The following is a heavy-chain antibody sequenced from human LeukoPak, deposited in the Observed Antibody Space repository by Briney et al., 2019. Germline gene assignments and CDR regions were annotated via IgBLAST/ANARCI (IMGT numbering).Heavy chain of an antibody. J-gene: IGHJ6*03. CDR2: IHHSGST. Sequence: SETLSLTCIVSGYSISSGYYWGWIRQPPGKGLEWTGMIHHSGSTYYNPSLKSRVTISVDTSKNQFSLKLSSVTAADTAVYYCARDIQWFGEYYMDVWGKGTTVTVSS. V-gene: IGHV4-38-2*02. CDR1: GYSISSGYY. CDR3: ARDIQWFGEYYMDV. D-gene: IGHD3-10*01.